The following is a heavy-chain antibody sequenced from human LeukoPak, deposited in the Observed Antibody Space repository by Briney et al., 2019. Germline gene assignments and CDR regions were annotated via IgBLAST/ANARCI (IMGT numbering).Heavy chain of an antibody. CDR2: ISPTGGTT. CDR3: ARGPNSNWSGLDF. Sequence: GGSLRLSCTASGFSFRGHWMHWARQLPGKGLVWVSRISPTGGTTSYADSVKGRFTVSRDNAKNTLYLQVNNLRAEDTAVYYCARGPNSNWSGLDFWGQGTLLTVSS. CDR1: GFSFRGHW. D-gene: IGHD6-6*01. V-gene: IGHV3-74*01. J-gene: IGHJ4*02.